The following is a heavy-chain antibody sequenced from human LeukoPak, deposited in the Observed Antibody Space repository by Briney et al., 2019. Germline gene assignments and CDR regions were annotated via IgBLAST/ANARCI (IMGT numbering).Heavy chain of an antibody. CDR1: GYTFTSYG. V-gene: IGHV1-18*01. CDR2: ISGYNGDT. J-gene: IGHJ4*02. Sequence: ASVKVSCKTSGYTFTSYGISWVRQAPGQGLEWMGWISGYNGDTNYAQKFQGRVTMTTDTSTSTGYMELRSLRSDDTAVYYCARDLVVAATDPEKNEAGYWGQGTLVTVSS. CDR3: ARDLVVAATDPEKNEAGY. D-gene: IGHD2-15*01.